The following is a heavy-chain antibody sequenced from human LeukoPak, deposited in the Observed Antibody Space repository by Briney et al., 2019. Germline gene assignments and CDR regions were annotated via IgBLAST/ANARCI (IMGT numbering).Heavy chain of an antibody. Sequence: SETLSLTCTVSGGSISSYYWSWIRQPPGKGLEWIGYFYSSGLTNYNPTLKSRVTISVDTSKNQFSLKLSSVTAADTAVYYCARDPIGAAGTGYWGQGTLVTVSS. CDR3: ARDPIGAAGTGY. J-gene: IGHJ4*02. D-gene: IGHD6-13*01. V-gene: IGHV4-59*01. CDR1: GGSISSYY. CDR2: FYSSGLT.